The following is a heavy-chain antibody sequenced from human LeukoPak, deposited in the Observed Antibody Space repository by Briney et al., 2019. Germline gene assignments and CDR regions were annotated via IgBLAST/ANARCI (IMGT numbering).Heavy chain of an antibody. J-gene: IGHJ6*02. CDR1: GGSFSGYY. CDR2: INHSGST. CDR3: ARRHIVVVTATSGHGMDV. V-gene: IGHV4-34*01. D-gene: IGHD2-21*02. Sequence: PSETLSLTCAVDGGSFSGYYWSWIRQPPGKGLEWIGEINHSGSTNYNPSLKSRVTISVDTSKNQFSLRLSSVTAADTAVYYCARRHIVVVTATSGHGMDVWGQGTTVTVSS.